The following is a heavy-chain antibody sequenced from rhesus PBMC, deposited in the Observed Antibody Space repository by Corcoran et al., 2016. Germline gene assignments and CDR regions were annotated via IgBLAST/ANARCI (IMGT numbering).Heavy chain of an antibody. CDR1: GGSISSIY. Sequence: QLQLQESGPGLVKPSETLSLTCAVSGGSISSIYWSWIRQSPGKGLEWIGRISGIGGSTAYNPSRKSRVTISTDPSNNQFSLKLSSVTAADTAVYYCARELNTVTTQTHFDYWGQGVLVTVSS. D-gene: IGHD4-23*01. CDR2: ISGIGGST. V-gene: IGHV4-173*01. J-gene: IGHJ4*01. CDR3: ARELNTVTTQTHFDY.